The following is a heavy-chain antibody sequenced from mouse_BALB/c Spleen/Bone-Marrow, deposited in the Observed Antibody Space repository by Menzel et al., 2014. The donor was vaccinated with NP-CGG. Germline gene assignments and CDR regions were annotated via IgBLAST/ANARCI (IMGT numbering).Heavy chain of an antibody. CDR3: TRSNYGYWYFDV. Sequence: QVQLQQSGAELVKPGASVKLSCKASGYTFTSYYMYWVRQRPGQGLEWIGEINPINGGTNFSEKFKSRATLTVDKSSSTAFMQLSTLTSEDSAVCYCTRSNYGYWYFDVWGAGTTVTVSS. V-gene: IGHV1S81*02. CDR2: INPINGGT. D-gene: IGHD1-1*01. J-gene: IGHJ1*01. CDR1: GYTFTSYY.